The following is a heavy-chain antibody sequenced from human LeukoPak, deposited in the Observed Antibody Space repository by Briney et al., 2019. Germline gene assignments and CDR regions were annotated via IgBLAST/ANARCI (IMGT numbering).Heavy chain of an antibody. V-gene: IGHV4-4*07. CDR3: ARRDISSGWSFDY. Sequence: PSETLSLTCTVSGGSISNYHWSWIRQPAGKGLEWIGQIHTSGSINYSPPLKSRVSMSIDTTEDQVSLTIRSVTAADTAFYYCARRDISSGWSFDYWGQGTLVTVSS. D-gene: IGHD6-19*01. CDR1: GGSISNYH. J-gene: IGHJ4*02. CDR2: IHTSGSI.